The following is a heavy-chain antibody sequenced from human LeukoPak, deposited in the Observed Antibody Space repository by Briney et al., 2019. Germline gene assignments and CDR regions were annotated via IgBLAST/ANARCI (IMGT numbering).Heavy chain of an antibody. CDR1: TFTFTPGW. Sequence: GGSLRLSCEASTFTFTPGWMSWVRQAPGKGLEWVAMIKRDGGEKHYVDSVKGRFTISRDNAKKPLYLQMGSLRDEDTAVYYCASLDTAHPSGVYWGQGTLVTVSS. CDR3: ASLDTAHPSGVY. CDR2: IKRDGGEK. V-gene: IGHV3-7*01. J-gene: IGHJ4*02. D-gene: IGHD5-18*01.